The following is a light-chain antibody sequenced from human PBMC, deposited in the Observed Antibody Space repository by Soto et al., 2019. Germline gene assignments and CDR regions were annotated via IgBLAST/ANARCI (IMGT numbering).Light chain of an antibody. Sequence: DIQMTQSPSTLSASVGDRVTITCLASQSISYYLAWYQKKPGKAPKVLIWNASSLQRGVPSRFSGSGSGTEFTLTISSRQPDDFAPYSCQQYNRWSTWTFGQGNKVEIK. CDR1: QSISYY. CDR3: QQYNRWSTWT. J-gene: IGKJ1*01. CDR2: NAS. V-gene: IGKV1-5*01.